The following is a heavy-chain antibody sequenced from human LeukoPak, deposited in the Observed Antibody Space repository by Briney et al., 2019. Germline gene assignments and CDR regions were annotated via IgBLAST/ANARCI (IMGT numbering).Heavy chain of an antibody. D-gene: IGHD2-2*01. J-gene: IGHJ4*02. CDR1: AFTFSSYE. CDR2: ISPTGDIV. CDR3: ARYCRTTRCSQAFDY. Sequence: PGGSLRLSCAASAFTFSSYEMNWVPQAPGKGLKWVSYISPTGDIVYYTDSVKGRFTISRDDAKNSMYLQMNSLTAGDTALYYCARYCRTTRCSQAFDYWGQGTLVTVSS. V-gene: IGHV3-48*03.